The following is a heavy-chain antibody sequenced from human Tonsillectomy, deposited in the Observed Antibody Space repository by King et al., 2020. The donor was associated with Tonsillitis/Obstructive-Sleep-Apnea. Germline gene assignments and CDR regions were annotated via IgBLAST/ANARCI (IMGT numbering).Heavy chain of an antibody. J-gene: IGHJ4*02. Sequence: VQLVESGGGLVKPGGSLRLSCAASGFAFHYYTLEWVRQAPGKGLEWVSSIVCTGNHIYYADSVKGRFTVSRDNTKNALSLQMTSLRAEDTALYYCTRALSTAYLDSWGQGTLVTVSS. CDR3: TRALSTAYLDS. CDR2: IVCTGNHI. CDR1: GFAFHYYT. V-gene: IGHV3-21*01.